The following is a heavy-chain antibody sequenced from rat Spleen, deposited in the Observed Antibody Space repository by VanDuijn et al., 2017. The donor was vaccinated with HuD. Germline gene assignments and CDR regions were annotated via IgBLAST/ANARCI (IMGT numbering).Heavy chain of an antibody. CDR3: ARLAIPPFDY. V-gene: IGHV5-31*01. J-gene: IGHJ2*01. CDR2: ISSGGGGT. Sequence: EVQLVESGGGLVQPGRSLKLSCVASGFTFNRYWMYWVRQAPGKGLEWVASISSGGGGTYYPDSVKGRFTISRDNAKSTLYLQMDSLRSEDTASYYCARLAIPPFDYWGQGVMVTVSS. D-gene: IGHD3-8*01. CDR1: GFTFNRYW.